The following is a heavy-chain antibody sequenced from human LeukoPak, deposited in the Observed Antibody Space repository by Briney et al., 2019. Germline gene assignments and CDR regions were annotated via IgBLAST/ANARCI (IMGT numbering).Heavy chain of an antibody. D-gene: IGHD3-3*01. J-gene: IGHJ4*02. Sequence: SQTLSLTCTVSGGSISSGGYYWSWIRQHPGQGLVWIGYIYYSGSTYYNPSLRSRVTISVYTSKNQFSLKLGSVTAADTAVYYCARDLVTIFGARGFDYWGQGTLVTVSS. V-gene: IGHV4-31*03. CDR1: GGSISSGGYY. CDR3: ARDLVTIFGARGFDY. CDR2: IYYSGST.